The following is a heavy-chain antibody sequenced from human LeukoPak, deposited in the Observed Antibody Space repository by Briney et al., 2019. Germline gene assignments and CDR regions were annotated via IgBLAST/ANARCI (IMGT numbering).Heavy chain of an antibody. Sequence: GGSLGLSCAASGFTFSSYGMHWVRQAPGKGLEWVAVISYDGSNKYYADSVKGRFTISRDNSKNTLYLQMNSLRAEDTAVYYCAKELQYYDYVWGSYRYRAFDIWGQGTMVTVSS. V-gene: IGHV3-30*18. CDR2: ISYDGSNK. CDR3: AKELQYYDYVWGSYRYRAFDI. J-gene: IGHJ3*02. D-gene: IGHD3-16*02. CDR1: GFTFSSYG.